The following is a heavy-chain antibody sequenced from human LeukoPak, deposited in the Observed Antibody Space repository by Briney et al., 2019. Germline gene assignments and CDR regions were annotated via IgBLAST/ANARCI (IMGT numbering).Heavy chain of an antibody. CDR1: GFTFSDYY. D-gene: IGHD5-12*01. J-gene: IGHJ4*02. V-gene: IGHV3-11*06. CDR2: ISSSSSYT. CDR3: AKGSNREVATIDY. Sequence: PGGSLRLSCAASGFTFSDYYMSWIRQAPGKGLEWVSYISSSSSYTNYADSVKGRFTISRDNSKNTLFLQMNSLRAEDTAVYYCAKGSNREVATIDYWGQGTLVTVSS.